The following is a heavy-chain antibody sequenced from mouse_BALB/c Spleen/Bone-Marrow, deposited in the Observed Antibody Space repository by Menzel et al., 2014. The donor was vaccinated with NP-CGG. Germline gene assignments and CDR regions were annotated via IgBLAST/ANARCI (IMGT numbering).Heavy chain of an antibody. Sequence: EVQRVESGGGLVKPGGSLKLSCTASGFAFXSCDMSWVRQTPEKRLEWVATITSGGGNTYYPDSVKGRFTISRDNARNTLYLQMSSLRSEDTALYYCARVWDWFAYWGQGTLVTVSA. CDR1: GFAFXSCD. CDR3: ARVWDWFAY. V-gene: IGHV5-9*02. CDR2: ITSGGGNT. J-gene: IGHJ3*01. D-gene: IGHD4-1*01.